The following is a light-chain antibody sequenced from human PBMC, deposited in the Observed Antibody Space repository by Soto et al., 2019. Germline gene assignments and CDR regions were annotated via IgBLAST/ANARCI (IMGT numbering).Light chain of an antibody. CDR2: LTS. V-gene: IGKV1-39*01. CDR3: QQYHSVPYT. CDR1: RSIGNY. J-gene: IGKJ2*01. Sequence: DVQMTQSPSSLSASVGDRVTITCRASRSIGNYLNWYQQKPDSAPQLLIYLTSTLQSGVPSRFSGSGSGTDFTLTISSLQPEDFATYYCQQYHSVPYTFGQGTKLEIK.